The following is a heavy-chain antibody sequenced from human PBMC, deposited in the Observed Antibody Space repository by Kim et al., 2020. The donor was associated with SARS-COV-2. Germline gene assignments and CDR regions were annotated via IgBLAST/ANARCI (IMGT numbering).Heavy chain of an antibody. CDR1: GYTFTSYA. CDR3: ARDPKLLWFGKTAIPPYYFDY. CDR2: INTNTGNP. V-gene: IGHV7-4-1*02. Sequence: ASVTVSCKASGYTFTSYAMNWVRQAPGQGLEWMGWINTNTGNPTYAQGFTGRFVFSLDTSVSTAYLQISSLKAEDTAVYYCARDPKLLWFGKTAIPPYYFDYWGQGTLVTVSS. J-gene: IGHJ4*02. D-gene: IGHD3-10*01.